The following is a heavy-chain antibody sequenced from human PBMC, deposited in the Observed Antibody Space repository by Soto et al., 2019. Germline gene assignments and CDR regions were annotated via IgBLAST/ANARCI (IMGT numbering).Heavy chain of an antibody. CDR3: ARAIGGGEDV. Sequence: QVQLVQSGPEVKKPGASVKVSCKASGYTFSSYAISWVRQAPGQGLEWMGWIYAYSGDTIYAQKFQGRVAMTTDTSTGTAYMELRSLRSDDTAVYYCARAIGGGEDVWGQGTTVTVSS. CDR1: GYTFSSYA. CDR2: IYAYSGDT. J-gene: IGHJ6*02. V-gene: IGHV1-18*01. D-gene: IGHD3-16*01.